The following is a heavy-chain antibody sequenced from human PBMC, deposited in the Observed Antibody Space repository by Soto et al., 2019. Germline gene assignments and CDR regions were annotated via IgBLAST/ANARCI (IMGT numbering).Heavy chain of an antibody. CDR1: GGTFSSYA. Sequence: SVKVSCKASGGTFSSYAISWVRQAPGQGLEWMGGIIPIFGTANYAQKFQGRVTITADESTSTAYMELSSLRSEDTAVYYCAREGSYSNSSDYWGQGTRATAPQ. J-gene: IGHJ4*02. CDR2: IIPIFGTA. CDR3: AREGSYSNSSDY. D-gene: IGHD4-4*01. V-gene: IGHV1-69*13.